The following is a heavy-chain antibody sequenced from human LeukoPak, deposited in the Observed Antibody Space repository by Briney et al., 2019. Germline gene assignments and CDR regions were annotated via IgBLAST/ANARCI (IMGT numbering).Heavy chain of an antibody. CDR1: GYTFTDYD. J-gene: IGHJ3*02. CDR2: VSPYNGNT. Sequence: ASVRVSCKTSGYTFTDYDITWVRQAPGQGLEWMGRVSPYNGNTYYSQRFQDRVIITKDTSTGTAYMELRSLRSDDTAVYYCAREEGNWGDAFDIWGQGTMVTVSS. V-gene: IGHV1-18*01. CDR3: AREEGNWGDAFDI. D-gene: IGHD7-27*01.